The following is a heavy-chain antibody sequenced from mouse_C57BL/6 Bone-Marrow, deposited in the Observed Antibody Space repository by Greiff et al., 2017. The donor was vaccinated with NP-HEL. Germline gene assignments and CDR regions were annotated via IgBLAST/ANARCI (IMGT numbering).Heavy chain of an antibody. J-gene: IGHJ1*03. CDR1: GYTFTNYW. Sequence: VQLQQSGAELVRPGTSVKMSCKASGYTFTNYWIGWAKQRPGHGLEWIGDIYPGGGYTNYNEKFKGKATLTADKSSSTAYMQFSSLTSEDSAIYYCARGGIYYDYDVAWYFDVWGTGTTVTVSS. CDR2: IYPGGGYT. CDR3: ARGGIYYDYDVAWYFDV. D-gene: IGHD2-4*01. V-gene: IGHV1-63*01.